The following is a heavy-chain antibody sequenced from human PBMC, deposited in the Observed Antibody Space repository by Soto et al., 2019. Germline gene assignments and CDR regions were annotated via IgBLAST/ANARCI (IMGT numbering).Heavy chain of an antibody. CDR3: ARRGSGSYYDY. Sequence: EVQLLESGGGLSQPGGSLRLSCAASGFTFSSYAMRWVRQAPLKGLEWVSAISGSGDSTYYADSVKGRFTISRDNSKNTLYLQMNSLRAEDTAVYYCARRGSGSYYDYWGQGTLVTVSS. CDR2: ISGSGDST. V-gene: IGHV3-23*01. J-gene: IGHJ4*02. D-gene: IGHD1-26*01. CDR1: GFTFSSYA.